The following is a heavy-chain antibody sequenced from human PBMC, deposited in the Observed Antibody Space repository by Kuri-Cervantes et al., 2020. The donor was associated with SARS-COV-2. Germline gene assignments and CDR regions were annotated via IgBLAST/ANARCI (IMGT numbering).Heavy chain of an antibody. J-gene: IGHJ4*02. D-gene: IGHD6-13*01. V-gene: IGHV3-30*02. CDR1: GFTFSNAW. CDR2: IRYDGSNK. CDR3: AKDRRAAGRTFDY. Sequence: GESLKISCAASGFTFSNAWMNWVRQAPGKGLEWVAFIRYDGSNKYYADYVKGRFTISRDNSKNTLYLQMNSLRAEDTAVYYCAKDRRAAGRTFDYWGQGTLVTVSS.